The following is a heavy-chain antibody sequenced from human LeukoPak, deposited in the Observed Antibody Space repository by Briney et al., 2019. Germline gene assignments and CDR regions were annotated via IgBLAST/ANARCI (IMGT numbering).Heavy chain of an antibody. CDR3: ARGVYIAAAQYGY. CDR1: GGSISSYY. V-gene: IGHV4-59*01. J-gene: IGHJ4*02. Sequence: PSETLSLTCTVSGGSISSYYWSWIRQPPGKGLEWIGHIYYSGTTNYNPSLKSRVTISVDTSKNQFSLKLCSVTAADTAVYYCARGVYIAAAQYGYWGQGTLVTVSS. D-gene: IGHD6-13*01. CDR2: IYYSGTT.